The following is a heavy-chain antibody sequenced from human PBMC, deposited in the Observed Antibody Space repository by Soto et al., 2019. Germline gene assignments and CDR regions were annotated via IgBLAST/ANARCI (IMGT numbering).Heavy chain of an antibody. Sequence: ASVKVSCKASGYTFTSYAMHWVRQAPGQRLEWMGWINAGNGNTKYSQKFQGRVTITRDTSASKAYMELSSLRSEDTAVYYCARDQVGAAGNIGSDYYYGMDVWGQGTTVTVSS. CDR1: GYTFTSYA. V-gene: IGHV1-3*01. CDR3: ARDQVGAAGNIGSDYYYGMDV. J-gene: IGHJ6*02. CDR2: INAGNGNT. D-gene: IGHD6-13*01.